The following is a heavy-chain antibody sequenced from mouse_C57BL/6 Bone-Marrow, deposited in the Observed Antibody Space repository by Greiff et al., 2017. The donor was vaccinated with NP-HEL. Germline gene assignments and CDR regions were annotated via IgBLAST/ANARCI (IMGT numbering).Heavy chain of an antibody. Sequence: EVKLQESGGGLVKPGGSLKLSCAASGFTFSDYGMHWVRQAPEKGLEWVAYISSGSSTIYYADTVKGRFTISRDNAKNTLFLQMTSLRSEDTAMYYCARDGDGYRGGYAMDYWGQGTSVTVSS. CDR3: ARDGDGYRGGYAMDY. CDR2: ISSGSSTI. V-gene: IGHV5-17*01. D-gene: IGHD2-3*01. J-gene: IGHJ4*01. CDR1: GFTFSDYG.